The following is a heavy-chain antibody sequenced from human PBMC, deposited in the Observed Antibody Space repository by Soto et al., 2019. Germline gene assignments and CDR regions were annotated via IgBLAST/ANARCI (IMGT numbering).Heavy chain of an antibody. V-gene: IGHV3-11*05. D-gene: IGHD4-17*01. J-gene: IGHJ4*02. CDR1: GFTFSSYA. Sequence: GGSLRLSCAASGFTFSSYAMSWVRQAPGKGLEWVSYIRSSNSYTNYADSVKGRFTISRDNAKNSLYLQMNSLRVEDTAVYYCARDSVYYGDYELNYFDYWGQGTLVTVSS. CDR2: IRSSNSYT. CDR3: ARDSVYYGDYELNYFDY.